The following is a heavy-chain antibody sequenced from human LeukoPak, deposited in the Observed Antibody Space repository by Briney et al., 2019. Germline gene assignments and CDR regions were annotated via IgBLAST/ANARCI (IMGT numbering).Heavy chain of an antibody. D-gene: IGHD6-13*01. CDR2: ISYDGSNK. Sequence: GRSLRLSCAASGFTFSSYAMHWVRQAPGKGLEWVAVISYDGSNKYYADSVKGRFTISRDNSKNTLYLQMNSLRAEDTAVYYCARDPLAAAPIYYFDYWGQGTLVTVSS. V-gene: IGHV3-30-3*01. CDR3: ARDPLAAAPIYYFDY. J-gene: IGHJ4*02. CDR1: GFTFSSYA.